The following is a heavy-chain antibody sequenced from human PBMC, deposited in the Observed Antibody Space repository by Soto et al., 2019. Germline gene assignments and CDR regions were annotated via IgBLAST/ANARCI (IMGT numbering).Heavy chain of an antibody. D-gene: IGHD6-6*01. J-gene: IGHJ3*01. V-gene: IGHV2-5*02. CDR2: IYWDDDE. Sequence: QITLKESGQTLVKPTQLLTLTCTFSGFSLTTRGVGVGWIRQPPGEALEWLALIYWDDDERYSPSLRSRLTITIDTSKNQVVLTMTNMEPVDTGTYYCAHSYSSSPDDGSDVWGQGTRVTVSS. CDR1: GFSLTTRGVG. CDR3: AHSYSSSPDDGSDV.